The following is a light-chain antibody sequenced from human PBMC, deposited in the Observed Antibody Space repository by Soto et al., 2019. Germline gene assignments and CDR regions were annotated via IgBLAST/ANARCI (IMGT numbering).Light chain of an antibody. J-gene: IGKJ1*01. CDR2: GAS. V-gene: IGKV3-20*01. Sequence: IVVTQSPVTLSLPPGERATLSCRASQSVSSSYLAWYQQKPGQAPRLLIYGASSRATGIPDRFSGSGSGTDFTLTISRLEPEDFAVYYCQQYKTFGQGTKVDIK. CDR1: QSVSSSY. CDR3: QQYKT.